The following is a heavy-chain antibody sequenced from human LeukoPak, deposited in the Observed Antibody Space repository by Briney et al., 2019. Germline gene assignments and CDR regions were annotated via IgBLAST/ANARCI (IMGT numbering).Heavy chain of an antibody. CDR3: AKHPNSSGWFSGYFDY. D-gene: IGHD6-19*01. V-gene: IGHV4-59*08. CDR1: GGSISNSY. Sequence: SETLSLTCTVSGGSISNSYWSWLRQPPGKGLEWIGFVHYSGSTNYNPSLNSRLIMSVDTSKSQFSLKLSSVTAADTAVYYCAKHPNSSGWFSGYFDYWGQGTLVTVSS. J-gene: IGHJ4*02. CDR2: VHYSGST.